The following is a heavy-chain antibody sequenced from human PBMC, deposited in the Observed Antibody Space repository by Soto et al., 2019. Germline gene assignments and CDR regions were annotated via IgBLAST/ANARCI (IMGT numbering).Heavy chain of an antibody. D-gene: IGHD2-15*01. J-gene: IGHJ4*02. CDR1: GGSISSYY. CDR2: IYYSGST. Sequence: QVQLQESGPGLVKPSETLSLTCTVSGGSISSYYWSWIRQPPGKGLEWIGYIYYSGSTNYNPSLKSRVTISVDTSKNQFSLKLSSVTAADTAVYYCARHTSDIVVVYHYFDYWGQGTLVTVSS. V-gene: IGHV4-59*08. CDR3: ARHTSDIVVVYHYFDY.